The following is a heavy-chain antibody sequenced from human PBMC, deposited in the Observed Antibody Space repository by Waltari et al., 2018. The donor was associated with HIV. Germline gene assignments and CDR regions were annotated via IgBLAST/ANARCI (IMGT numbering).Heavy chain of an antibody. Sequence: EVQLVESGGGLVQPGGSLSLSCAASGFTFSTYWMTWVRQAPGKGVEWLANKKQDGSEKYYADSVKGRFTVSRDNNKKSLYLQMSSLRAEDTAVYYCARDLKDYDFWSPVDVWGQGTTVTVSS. J-gene: IGHJ6*02. CDR2: KKQDGSEK. CDR3: ARDLKDYDFWSPVDV. D-gene: IGHD3-3*01. V-gene: IGHV3-7*01. CDR1: GFTFSTYW.